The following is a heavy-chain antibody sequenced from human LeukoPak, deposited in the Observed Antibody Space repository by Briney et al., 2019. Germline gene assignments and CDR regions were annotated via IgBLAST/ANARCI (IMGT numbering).Heavy chain of an antibody. CDR2: IYYSGSS. V-gene: IGHV4-59*08. Sequence: SETLSLTCTVSGGTISSYYWSWIRQPPGKGLEWMGYIYYSGSSNYNPSLNRRLTISVDTAKNQFSLKQSSVTAADRAVYYCARHGYSSGWWYFGYWGQGTLGTVSS. J-gene: IGHJ4*02. CDR1: GGTISSYY. D-gene: IGHD6-19*01. CDR3: ARHGYSSGWWYFGY.